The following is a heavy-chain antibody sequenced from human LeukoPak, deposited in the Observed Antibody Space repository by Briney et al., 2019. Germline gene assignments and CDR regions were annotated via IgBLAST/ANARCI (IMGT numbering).Heavy chain of an antibody. V-gene: IGHV4-61*02. Sequence: SETLSLTCTVSGGSISSGSYYWSWIRQPAGKGLEWIGRIYTSGSTNYNPSLKSRVTISVDTSKNQFSLKLSSVTAADTAVYYCARAGIVVVPAAFDPWGQGTLITVSS. D-gene: IGHD2-2*01. CDR3: ARAGIVVVPAAFDP. CDR2: IYTSGST. J-gene: IGHJ5*02. CDR1: GGSISSGSYY.